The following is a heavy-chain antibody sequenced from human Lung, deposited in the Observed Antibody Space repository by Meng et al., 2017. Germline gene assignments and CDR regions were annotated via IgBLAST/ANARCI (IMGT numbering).Heavy chain of an antibody. CDR1: GGSFSDYY. Sequence: QVQVQQWGAGLLRPSETLPLTCVVSGGSFSDYYWSWIRHPPGKGLEWIGEINHSGSTNYNPSLESRATISVDTSQNNLSLKLSSVTAADSAVYYCARGPTTMAHDFDYWGQGTLVTVSS. V-gene: IGHV4-34*01. CDR2: INHSGST. J-gene: IGHJ4*02. D-gene: IGHD4-11*01. CDR3: ARGPTTMAHDFDY.